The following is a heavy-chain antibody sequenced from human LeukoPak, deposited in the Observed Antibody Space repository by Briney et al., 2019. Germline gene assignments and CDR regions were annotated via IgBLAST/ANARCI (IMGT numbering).Heavy chain of an antibody. D-gene: IGHD3-16*01. V-gene: IGHV3-7*01. CDR2: IKSDGSEK. CDR3: VRALGSPTADH. J-gene: IGHJ4*02. Sequence: GGPLRLSCAASGFPFTNNWMSWVRQAPGKGLEWVANIKSDGSEKYYVDSVEGRFTISRDNARDTVSLQMDSLRDEDTAVYYCVRALGSPTADHWGQGTLVTVSS. CDR1: GFPFTNNW.